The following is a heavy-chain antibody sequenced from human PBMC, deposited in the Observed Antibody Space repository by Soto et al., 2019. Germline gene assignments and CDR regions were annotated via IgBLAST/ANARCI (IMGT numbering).Heavy chain of an antibody. CDR3: ARKDIAGNSVDF. V-gene: IGHV5-51*04. Sequence: GESLKISCKASGYSFTTYWIGWVRQMPGKGLEWMGIIYPGDSDTRYSPSFQGQVTISADMPISTAYLQWSSLKASDSAMFYCARKDIAGNSVDFWGQGTLVTVSS. CDR1: GYSFTTYW. CDR2: IYPGDSDT. J-gene: IGHJ4*02. D-gene: IGHD6-13*01.